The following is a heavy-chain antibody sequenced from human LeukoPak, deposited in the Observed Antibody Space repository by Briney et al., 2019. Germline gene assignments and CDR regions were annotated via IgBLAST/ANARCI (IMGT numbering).Heavy chain of an antibody. CDR1: GGTFSSYA. Sequence: ASVKVSCKASGGTFSSYAISCVRHAPGLGLEWMGGIIPIFGTANYAQKFQGRVTMTRDMATSTDYMEVSSLRSEDTAVYYCARDNSVGDSAWWFDPWGQGTLVTVSS. D-gene: IGHD5-12*01. J-gene: IGHJ5*02. V-gene: IGHV1-69*05. CDR3: ARDNSVGDSAWWFDP. CDR2: IIPIFGTA.